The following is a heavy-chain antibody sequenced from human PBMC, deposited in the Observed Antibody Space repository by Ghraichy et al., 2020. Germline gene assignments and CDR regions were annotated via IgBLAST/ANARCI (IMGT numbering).Heavy chain of an antibody. CDR2: IFNSGTT. J-gene: IGHJ5*02. D-gene: IGHD3-3*01. V-gene: IGHV3-66*02. Sequence: GGSLRLSCAASGFIVSNNYMSWVRQAPGKGLEWVSVIFNSGTTYYADSEKGRFTSSRDNSKNALYLEMNSLRAEDTAVYYCARGYDFWTWGQGTLVTVSS. CDR1: GFIVSNNY. CDR3: ARGYDFWT.